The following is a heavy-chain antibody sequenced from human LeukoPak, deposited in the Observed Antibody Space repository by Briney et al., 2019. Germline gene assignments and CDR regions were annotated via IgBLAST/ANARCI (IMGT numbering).Heavy chain of an antibody. CDR3: AKDWSEGSGSYIDY. CDR1: GFSFGRHA. D-gene: IGHD3-10*01. J-gene: IGHJ4*02. V-gene: IGHV3-30*04. CDR2: TSYDGTRQ. Sequence: GGSLRLSCTASGFSFGRHAMHWVRQAPGKGLEWLVVTSYDGTRQYYADFVRGRFTISRDNSKNTLYLHMNNLRVDDTAVYYCAKDWSEGSGSYIDYWGQGALVTVSS.